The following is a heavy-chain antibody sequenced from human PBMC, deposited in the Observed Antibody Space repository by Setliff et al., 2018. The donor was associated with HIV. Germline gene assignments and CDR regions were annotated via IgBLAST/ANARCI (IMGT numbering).Heavy chain of an antibody. V-gene: IGHV4-59*11. D-gene: IGHD1-26*01. Sequence: PSETLSLTCTVSRASFIGHYWSWVRQSPEGGLEWITYVFYTGTTNYNPSLKSRVSISVDTSKNQFSLRLSSVTAADAALYYCARDRIRSGSYYFDLWGQGTLVTVSS. CDR3: ARDRIRSGSYYFDL. CDR1: RASFIGHY. CDR2: VFYTGTT. J-gene: IGHJ4*02.